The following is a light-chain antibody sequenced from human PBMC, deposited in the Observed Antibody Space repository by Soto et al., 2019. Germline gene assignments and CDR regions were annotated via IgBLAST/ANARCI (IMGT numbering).Light chain of an antibody. V-gene: IGKV1-5*03. CDR3: KQYNTYPWT. Sequence: DIQMTQSPSTLSASVGDRVTITCRASQSINSRLAWYQQKPGKAPNLLIYMAYSLETGVPSRFSGSGSGTEFTLTIRSLQPEDFATYYCKQYNTYPWTFGQGTKVDIK. CDR1: QSINSR. CDR2: MAY. J-gene: IGKJ1*01.